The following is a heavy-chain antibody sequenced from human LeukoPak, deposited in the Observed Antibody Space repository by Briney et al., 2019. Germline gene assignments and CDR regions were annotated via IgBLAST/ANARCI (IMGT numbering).Heavy chain of an antibody. D-gene: IGHD3-10*01. CDR3: AKGHTYGMI. V-gene: IGHV3-11*01. Sequence: GGSLRLSCAASGFTFSDYYMSWIRQTPGKGLEWVSYISAGGTTMDYAKSVKGRFTISRDNARDSLYLQMNSLEAEDTAVYYCAKGHTYGMIWGQGTLVSVSS. J-gene: IGHJ4*02. CDR1: GFTFSDYY. CDR2: ISAGGTTM.